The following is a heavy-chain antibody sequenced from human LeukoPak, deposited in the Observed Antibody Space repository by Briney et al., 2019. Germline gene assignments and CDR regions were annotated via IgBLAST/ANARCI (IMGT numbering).Heavy chain of an antibody. V-gene: IGHV3-23*01. CDR1: GFTFSSYA. CDR2: ISGSGGST. D-gene: IGHD2-2*01. J-gene: IGHJ4*02. CDR3: ARGLTWDSTSCSD. Sequence: GGSLRLSCAASGFTFSSYAMSWVRQAPGKGLECVSAISGSGGSTYYADSVKGRFTISRDNFKSTLYLQMNSLRAEDTAFYYCARGLTWDSTSCSDWGQGTLVTVSS.